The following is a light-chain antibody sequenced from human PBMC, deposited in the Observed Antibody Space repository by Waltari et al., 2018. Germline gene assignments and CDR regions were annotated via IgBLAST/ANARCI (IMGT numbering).Light chain of an antibody. CDR3: CSYADNNTYL. J-gene: IGLJ1*01. CDR2: DVS. Sequence: QSALPQPRSVSGSPGQSVTISCTGTSSDVGSYLYVSWYQQRPGKAPKLLIYDVSYRPSGVPDRFSGSKSGNTASLSISGLQAEDEAEYYCCSYADNNTYLFGTGTQVTV. CDR1: SSDVGSYLY. V-gene: IGLV2-11*01.